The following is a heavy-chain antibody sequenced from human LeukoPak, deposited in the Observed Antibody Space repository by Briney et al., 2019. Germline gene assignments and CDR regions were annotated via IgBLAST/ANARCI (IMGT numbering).Heavy chain of an antibody. Sequence: PGGSLRLSCAASGFTFSSYAMHWVRQAPGKGLEWVAVISYDGSNKYYADSVKGRFTISRDNSKNTLYLQMNSLRAADTAVYYCARDWRWTRSLTYYFDYWGQGTLVTVSS. J-gene: IGHJ4*02. V-gene: IGHV3-30-3*01. CDR3: ARDWRWTRSLTYYFDY. D-gene: IGHD3-3*01. CDR1: GFTFSSYA. CDR2: ISYDGSNK.